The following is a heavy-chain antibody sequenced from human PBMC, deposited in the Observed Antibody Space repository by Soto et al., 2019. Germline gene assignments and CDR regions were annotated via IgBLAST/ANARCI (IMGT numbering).Heavy chain of an antibody. CDR2: ISWDSDNI. D-gene: IGHD2-2*01. CDR1: GFTFDDYA. Sequence: GGSLSLSCAASGFTFDDYAMHWVRQAPGKGLEWVSAISWDSDNIDYADSVKGRFTISRDNAKNSLYLQMSSLRTEDTAFYYCAKDIFSTSWSSFDYWGQGNLVTVSS. V-gene: IGHV3-9*01. CDR3: AKDIFSTSWSSFDY. J-gene: IGHJ4*02.